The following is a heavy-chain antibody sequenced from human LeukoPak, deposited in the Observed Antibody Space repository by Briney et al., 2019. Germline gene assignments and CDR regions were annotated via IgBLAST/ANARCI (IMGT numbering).Heavy chain of an antibody. V-gene: IGHV3-23*01. D-gene: IGHD3-22*01. CDR2: ISGSGGST. CDR3: AKQYDSSGYYYPIDY. CDR1: GFTFSSYA. Sequence: GGSLRLSCAASGFTFSSYAMSWVRQAPGKGLEWASAISGSGGSTYYADSVKGRFTISRDNSKNTLYLQMNSLRAEDTAVYYCAKQYDSSGYYYPIDYWGQGTLVTVSS. J-gene: IGHJ4*02.